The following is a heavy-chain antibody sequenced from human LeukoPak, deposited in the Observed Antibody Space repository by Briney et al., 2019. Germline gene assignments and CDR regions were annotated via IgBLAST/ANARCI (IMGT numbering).Heavy chain of an antibody. Sequence: GRSLRLSCAASGFTFNSYWMSWVRQAPGKGLEWVANIKEDGSEKYYVDSVKGRFTISRDNAKNSLYLQMNTLRAEDTAVYYCAREPATDYGDHGDLRSNSIYWGQGTLVTVSS. D-gene: IGHD4-17*01. CDR2: IKEDGSEK. CDR1: GFTFNSYW. V-gene: IGHV3-7*03. J-gene: IGHJ4*02. CDR3: AREPATDYGDHGDLRSNSIY.